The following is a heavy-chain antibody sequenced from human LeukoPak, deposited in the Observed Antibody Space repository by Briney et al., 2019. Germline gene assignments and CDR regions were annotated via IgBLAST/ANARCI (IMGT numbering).Heavy chain of an antibody. CDR2: IIPIFGTA. Sequence: ASVKVSCKASGGTFSSYAISWVRQAPGQGLEWMGGIIPIFGTANYAQKFQGRVTITADKSTSTAYMELSSLRSEDTAVYYCARDSTPPSSARYFDLWGRGTLVTVSS. CDR1: GGTFSSYA. J-gene: IGHJ2*01. D-gene: IGHD3-22*01. CDR3: ARDSTPPSSARYFDL. V-gene: IGHV1-69*06.